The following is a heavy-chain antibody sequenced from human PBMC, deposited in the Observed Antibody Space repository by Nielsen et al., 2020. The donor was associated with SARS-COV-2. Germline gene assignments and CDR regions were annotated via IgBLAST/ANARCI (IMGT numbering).Heavy chain of an antibody. V-gene: IGHV3-23*01. J-gene: IGHJ4*02. CDR2: ISVSGSTT. CDR3: GRDQGWKGNDY. Sequence: GESLKISCAASGFTFSTYAMSWVRQAPGKGLEWVSAISVSGSTTYYTDSVEGRFTISRDNSKNTLYPQMDSLKAEDTAVYYCGRDQGWKGNDYWGQGTLVTISS. D-gene: IGHD1-1*01. CDR1: GFTFSTYA.